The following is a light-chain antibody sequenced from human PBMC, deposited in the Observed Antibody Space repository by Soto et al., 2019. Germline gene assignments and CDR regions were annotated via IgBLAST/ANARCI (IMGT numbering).Light chain of an antibody. Sequence: DIQMTQSPSSLSASVGARVTITCRARQSISTYLIWYQQNPRKAPQLMIYAASSLKSGVPSRFSGSGSGTDFTLTISSLQPEDFATYYCQQSYSTPLSFGGGAKVDIK. CDR1: QSISTY. J-gene: IGKJ4*01. V-gene: IGKV1-39*01. CDR3: QQSYSTPLS. CDR2: AAS.